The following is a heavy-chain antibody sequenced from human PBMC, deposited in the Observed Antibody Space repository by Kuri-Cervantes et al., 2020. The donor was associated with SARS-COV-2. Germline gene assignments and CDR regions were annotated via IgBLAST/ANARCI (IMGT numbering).Heavy chain of an antibody. CDR2: IKQDGSEK. J-gene: IGHJ2*01. CDR1: GFTFSSYW. Sequence: GESLKISCAASGFTFSSYWMSWVRQAPGKGLEWVANIKQDGSEKYYVDSVKGRFTISRDNAKNSLYLQMNSLRAEDTAVYYCARDLKYWYFDLWGRGTLVTVSS. CDR3: ARDLKYWYFDL. V-gene: IGHV3-7*01.